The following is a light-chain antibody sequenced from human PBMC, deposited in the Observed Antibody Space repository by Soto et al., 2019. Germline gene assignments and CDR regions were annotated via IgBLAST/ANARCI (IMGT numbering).Light chain of an antibody. CDR1: QGIINY. CDR3: QQIYDYPLA. J-gene: IGKJ4*01. V-gene: IGKV1-9*01. Sequence: DIQLTQSPSFLSASVGDRVTITCRASQGIINYLVWYQHKTGKAPKLLIYTASTLQSGVPSRFTGSGSGTEFTLTISNLQPEDFATYYCQQIYDYPLAFGGGTKVDIK. CDR2: TAS.